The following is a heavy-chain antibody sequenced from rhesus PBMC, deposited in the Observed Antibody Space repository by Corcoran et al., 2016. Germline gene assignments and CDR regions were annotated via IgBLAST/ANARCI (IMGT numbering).Heavy chain of an antibody. D-gene: IGHD3-16*01. Sequence: QVQLLQSGAEVKQHGASVKLPSKTPGDHFTIYYRPWVTPDHGQGLEWIALTYPSKGDKNHARNVPYRVPVTTYASPGTADSERSSRKAEDTAIYYCAREGITYKYFYPWGQGARVTLSP. J-gene: IGHJ1*01. V-gene: IGHV1-180*01. CDR2: TYPSKGDK. CDR1: GDHFTIYY. CDR3: AREGITYKYFYP.